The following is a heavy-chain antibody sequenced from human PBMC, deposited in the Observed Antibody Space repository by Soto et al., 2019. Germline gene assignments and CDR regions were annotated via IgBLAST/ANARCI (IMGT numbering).Heavy chain of an antibody. CDR2: SAPEEGEP. D-gene: IGHD1-26*01. CDR1: GYTFTSYD. Sequence: GASVKVSCKASGYTFTSYDINWLRQAPGKGLEWMGRSAPEEGEPIYPQKFQGRVSMTEDPSTDTAYMELTSLRSEDTAVYFCAADRKIVGTIGAFDFWGQGTLVTVSS. CDR3: AADRKIVGTIGAFDF. V-gene: IGHV1-24*01. J-gene: IGHJ4*02.